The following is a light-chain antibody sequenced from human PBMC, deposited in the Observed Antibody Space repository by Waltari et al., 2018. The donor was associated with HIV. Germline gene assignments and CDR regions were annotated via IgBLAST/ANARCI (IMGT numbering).Light chain of an antibody. CDR3: AAWDDSLNGM. Sequence: QSVLTQPPSVSGTPGQNVTISCSGSSTNIGSTIVNWYQQVPEAAPKLLIYSNDQRPSGVPDRFSGSKSVTSASLGISGLQSADEADYYCAAWDDSLNGMFGGGTKLIV. CDR2: SND. V-gene: IGLV1-44*01. CDR1: STNIGSTI. J-gene: IGLJ3*02.